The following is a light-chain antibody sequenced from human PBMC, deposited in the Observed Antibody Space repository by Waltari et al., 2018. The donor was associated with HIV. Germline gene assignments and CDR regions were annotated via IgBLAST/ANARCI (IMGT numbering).Light chain of an antibody. CDR2: AAS. V-gene: IGKV1-9*01. Sequence: DIQLTQSPSFLSASVGDGVTITCRASQGISFHLAWYQQRPGKAPNLLIYAASTLQSGVPSRFSGSGSGTEFTLTISNLQPEDFATYYCQQRNTYPLTFGPGTTVDIK. CDR3: QQRNTYPLT. CDR1: QGISFH. J-gene: IGKJ3*01.